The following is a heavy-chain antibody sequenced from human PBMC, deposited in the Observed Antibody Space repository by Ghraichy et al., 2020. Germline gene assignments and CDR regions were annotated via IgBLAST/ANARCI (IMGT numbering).Heavy chain of an antibody. V-gene: IGHV3-21*01. CDR3: ARSAIAVAGTGAFDI. Sequence: GGSLRLSCAASGFTFSSYTMNWVRQAPGKGLEWVSSITSSSSYIYYADSVKGRFTISRDNAKNSVYLQVDSLRAEDTAVYYCARSAIAVAGTGAFDIWGQGTLVTVSS. J-gene: IGHJ3*02. CDR2: ITSSSSYI. CDR1: GFTFSSYT. D-gene: IGHD6-19*01.